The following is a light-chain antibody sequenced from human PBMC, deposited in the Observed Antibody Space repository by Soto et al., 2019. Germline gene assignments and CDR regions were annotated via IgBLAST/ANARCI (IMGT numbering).Light chain of an antibody. V-gene: IGKV3-20*01. CDR1: QSIYINY. Sequence: EIVLTQSPGTLSLSPGERSTLSCRASQSIYINYLAWYQHKPGQAPRLLISGATTRATGVPDRFSGSGSGTDFTLTISRLDPEDFAVYFCQQYGSSPYTFGQGTNVDIK. J-gene: IGKJ2*01. CDR2: GAT. CDR3: QQYGSSPYT.